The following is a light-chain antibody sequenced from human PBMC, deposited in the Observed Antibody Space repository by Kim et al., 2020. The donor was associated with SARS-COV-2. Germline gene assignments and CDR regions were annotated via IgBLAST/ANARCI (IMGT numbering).Light chain of an antibody. CDR2: EVN. V-gene: IGLV2-8*01. CDR3: SSYAGSNIVV. J-gene: IGLJ2*01. Sequence: QSALTQPPSASGSPGRSVTISCTGTSSDVGGSNYVSWYQQHPGKAPKLMIYEVNERPSGVPDRFSGSKSGNTASLTVSGLQSEDEADYYCSSYAGSNIVVFGGGTQLTVL. CDR1: SSDVGGSNY.